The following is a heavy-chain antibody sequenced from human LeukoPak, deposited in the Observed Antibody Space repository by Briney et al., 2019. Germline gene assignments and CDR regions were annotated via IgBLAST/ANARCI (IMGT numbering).Heavy chain of an antibody. CDR2: IYSGGDI. CDR1: GLTVSSNY. D-gene: IGHD7-27*01. Sequence: QSGGSLRLSCAASGLTVSSNYMSWVRQAPGKGLEWVSVIYSGGDIYYAHSVKGRFTISRDSSKNTLYLQMNGLRVEDTAVYYCARAAGDRIGYFDLWGRGTLVTVSS. V-gene: IGHV3-53*01. CDR3: ARAAGDRIGYFDL. J-gene: IGHJ2*01.